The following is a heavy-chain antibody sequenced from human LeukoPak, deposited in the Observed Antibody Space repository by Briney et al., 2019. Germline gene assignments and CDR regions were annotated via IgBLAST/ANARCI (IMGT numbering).Heavy chain of an antibody. V-gene: IGHV3-7*01. D-gene: IGHD5-12*01. J-gene: IGHJ4*02. Sequence: PGGSLRLSCAASGFTFSTYRMSWVRQAPGKGLEWVANIKQDGSEKHYVDSVKGRLTISRDNAKNSLYLQMSSLRAEDTAVYYCARGPSGYHNTGGQGTLVTVSS. CDR1: GFTFSTYR. CDR3: ARGPSGYHNT. CDR2: IKQDGSEK.